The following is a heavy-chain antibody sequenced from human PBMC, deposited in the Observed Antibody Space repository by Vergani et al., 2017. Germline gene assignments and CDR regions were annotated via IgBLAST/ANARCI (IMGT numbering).Heavy chain of an antibody. V-gene: IGHV4-34*01. D-gene: IGHD2-15*01. Sequence: QVRLQQWGAGLLKPSETLSLTCAVYGGSFSGYYWSWIRQPPGKGLEWIGEINHSGSTNYNPSLKSRVTISVDTSKNQFSLKLSSVTAADTAVYYCARGLTVVVVAATRGMDVWGQGTTVTVSS. CDR2: INHSGST. J-gene: IGHJ6*02. CDR3: ARGLTVVVVAATRGMDV. CDR1: GGSFSGYY.